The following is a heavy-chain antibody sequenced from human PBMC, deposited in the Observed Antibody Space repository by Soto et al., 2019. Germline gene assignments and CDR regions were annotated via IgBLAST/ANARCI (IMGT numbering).Heavy chain of an antibody. CDR2: ISYDGSNK. J-gene: IGHJ4*02. CDR3: ARAPIGRDYYFDY. Sequence: QVQLVESGGGVVQPGRSLRLSCAASGFTFSSYAMHWVRQAPSKGLEWVAVISYDGSNKYYADSVKGRFTISRDNSKNTLYLQMNSLRAEDTAVYYCARAPIGRDYYFDYWGQGTLVTVSS. D-gene: IGHD2-21*01. CDR1: GFTFSSYA. V-gene: IGHV3-30-3*01.